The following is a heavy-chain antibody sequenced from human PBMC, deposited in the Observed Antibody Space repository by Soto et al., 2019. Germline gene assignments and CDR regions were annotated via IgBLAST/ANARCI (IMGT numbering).Heavy chain of an antibody. CDR2: IGTAGDT. V-gene: IGHV3-13*01. CDR3: ARRDYGSGSYYNFTLDY. Sequence: GGSLRLSCAASGFTFSSYDMHWVRQATGKGLEWVSAIGTAGDTYYPGSVKGRFTISRENAKNSLYLQMNSLRAGDTAVYYCARRDYGSGSYYNFTLDYWGQGTLVTVSS. CDR1: GFTFSSYD. J-gene: IGHJ4*02. D-gene: IGHD3-10*01.